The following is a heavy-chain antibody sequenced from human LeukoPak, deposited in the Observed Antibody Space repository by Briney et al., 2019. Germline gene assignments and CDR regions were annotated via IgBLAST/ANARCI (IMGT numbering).Heavy chain of an antibody. CDR1: GYTFTAYY. V-gene: IGHV1-2*02. J-gene: IGHJ6*03. CDR2: INPNSGGT. D-gene: IGHD1-26*01. Sequence: ASVKVSCKASGYTFTAYYMHWVRQAPGQGLEWMGWINPNSGGTNYAQKFQGRVTMTRDTSISTAYMELSRLRSDDTAVYYCAKEGSYTPFVYYYYYMDVWGKGTTVTVSS. CDR3: AKEGSYTPFVYYYYYMDV.